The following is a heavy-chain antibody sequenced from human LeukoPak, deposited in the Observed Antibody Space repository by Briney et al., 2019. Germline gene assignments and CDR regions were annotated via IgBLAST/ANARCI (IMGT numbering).Heavy chain of an antibody. Sequence: GGSLRLSCAASGFTFSSYGMHWVRQAPGKGLVWVTVIWPDGSIKYYADSVKGRFTISRDNSKNTLYLQMNSLRAEDTAVYYCARDTGEYALDYWGQGTLVTVSS. CDR1: GFTFSSYG. D-gene: IGHD3-10*01. V-gene: IGHV3-33*08. J-gene: IGHJ4*02. CDR3: ARDTGEYALDY. CDR2: IWPDGSIK.